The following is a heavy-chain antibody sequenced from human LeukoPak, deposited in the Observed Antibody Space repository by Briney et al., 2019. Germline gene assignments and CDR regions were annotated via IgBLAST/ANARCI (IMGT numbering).Heavy chain of an antibody. CDR1: GYTFTGYY. D-gene: IGHD3-10*01. CDR2: INPNSGGT. V-gene: IGHV1-2*02. Sequence: ASVKVSCKASGYTFTGYYMHWVRQAPGQGLERMGWINPNSGGTNYAQKFQGRVTMTRDTSISTAYMELSRLRSDDTAVYYCARDWEYGPGTSHTNWFDPWGQGTLVTVSS. CDR3: ARDWEYGPGTSHTNWFDP. J-gene: IGHJ5*02.